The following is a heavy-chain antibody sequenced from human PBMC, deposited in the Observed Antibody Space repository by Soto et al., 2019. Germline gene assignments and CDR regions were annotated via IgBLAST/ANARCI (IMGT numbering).Heavy chain of an antibody. CDR2: ISQTETT. V-gene: IGHV4-34*01. CDR1: GESFGGSY. D-gene: IGHD2-15*01. J-gene: IGHJ4*01. CDR3: VHSPNVAVDH. Sequence: PWETLSLTCVVYGESFGGSYWSWVRQSPGKGLEWIGEISQTETTAYSPSLKSRVSISADTSKKQFSLTLTSVTAADTAVYYCVHSPNVAVDHWGHGTLVTVSS.